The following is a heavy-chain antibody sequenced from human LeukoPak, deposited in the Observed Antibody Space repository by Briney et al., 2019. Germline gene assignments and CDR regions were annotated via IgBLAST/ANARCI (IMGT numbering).Heavy chain of an antibody. D-gene: IGHD6-13*01. V-gene: IGHV3-23*01. CDR1: GFTFGSST. CDR3: AKGSLGSWYYFDY. J-gene: IGHJ4*02. CDR2: FSRSGPDT. Sequence: GGSLRLSCAASGFTFGSSTMSWVRQAPGKGPEWVSTFSRSGPDTYYADSVKGRFTIFRDNSKNTLYLQMNSLRAEDTAVYYCAKGSLGSWYYFDYWGQGTLVTVSS.